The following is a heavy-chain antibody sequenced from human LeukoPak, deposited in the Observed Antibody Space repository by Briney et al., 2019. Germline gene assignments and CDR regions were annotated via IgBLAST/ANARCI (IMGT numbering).Heavy chain of an antibody. CDR3: ARVFSSSAYFDY. CDR1: GYTFTGYY. CDR2: INPNSGGT. V-gene: IGHV1-2*02. D-gene: IGHD6-6*01. J-gene: IGHJ4*02. Sequence: ASVKVSCKASGYTFTGYYIHWVGPAPGQGPGWMGWINPNSGGTNYAQKFQGRVTMTRDTSISTAYMELSRLRSDDTAVYYCARVFSSSAYFDYWGQGTLVTVSS.